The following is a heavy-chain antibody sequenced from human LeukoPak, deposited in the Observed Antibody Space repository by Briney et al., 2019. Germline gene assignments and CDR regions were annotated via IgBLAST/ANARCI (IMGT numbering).Heavy chain of an antibody. CDR3: ARGERGYYGSGSFKVDY. CDR1: GFIFSSYS. Sequence: PGGSLRLSCAASGFIFSSYSMNWVRQAPGKGLEWVSSISSSSTYIYYADSVKGRFTISRDNGKSSLNLQMNSLRVEDTAVYYCARGERGYYGSGSFKVDYWGQGTLVTVSS. CDR2: ISSSSTYI. V-gene: IGHV3-21*01. D-gene: IGHD3-10*01. J-gene: IGHJ4*02.